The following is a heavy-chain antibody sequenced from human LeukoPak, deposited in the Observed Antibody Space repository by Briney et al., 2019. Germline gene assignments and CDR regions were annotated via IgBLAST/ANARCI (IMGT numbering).Heavy chain of an antibody. D-gene: IGHD2-2*01. CDR2: ISGSGGST. CDR1: GFTFSSYA. J-gene: IGHJ4*02. Sequence: GGSLRLSCAASGFTFSSYAMSWVRQAPGKGLEWVSAISGSGGSTYYADSVKGRSTISRDNSKNTLYLQMNSLRAEDTAVYYCAKDRGSVVVPAATIFDYWGQGTLVTVSS. CDR3: AKDRGSVVVPAATIFDY. V-gene: IGHV3-23*01.